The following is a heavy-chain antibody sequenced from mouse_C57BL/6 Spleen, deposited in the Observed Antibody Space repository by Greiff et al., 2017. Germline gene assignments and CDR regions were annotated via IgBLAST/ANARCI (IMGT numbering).Heavy chain of an antibody. CDR1: GYTFTSYW. J-gene: IGHJ2*01. CDR3: ARPNWAFDY. Sequence: QVQLQQPGAELVKPGASVKLSCKASGYTFTSYWMQWVKQRPGQGLEWIGEIDPSDSYTNYNQKFKGKATLTVDTSSSTAYMQLSSLTSEDSAVCYCARPNWAFDYWGQGTTLTVSS. D-gene: IGHD4-1*01. V-gene: IGHV1-50*01. CDR2: IDPSDSYT.